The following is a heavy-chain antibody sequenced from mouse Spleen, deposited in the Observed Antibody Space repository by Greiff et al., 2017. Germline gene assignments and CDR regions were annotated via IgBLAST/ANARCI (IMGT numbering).Heavy chain of an antibody. Sequence: EVQVVESGGGLVKLGGSLKLSCAASGFTFSSYYMSWVRQTPEKRLEWVATISSGGGSTYYPDSVKGRFTISRDNAKNTLYLQMSSLNSEDTAVYYCARDDGYYWYFDVWGAGITVTVSS. CDR2: ISSGGGST. D-gene: IGHD2-3*01. CDR3: ARDDGYYWYFDV. J-gene: IGHJ1*01. V-gene: IGHV5-12-1*01. CDR1: GFTFSSYY.